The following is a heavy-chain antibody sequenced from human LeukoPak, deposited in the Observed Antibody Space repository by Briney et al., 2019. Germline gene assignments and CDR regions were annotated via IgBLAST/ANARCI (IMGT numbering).Heavy chain of an antibody. V-gene: IGHV7-4-1*02. CDR2: INTNTGNP. Sequence: ASVKVSCKASGYTFTSYAMNWVRQAPGQGLEWMGWINTNTGNPRYAQGFTGRFVFSLDTSVSTAYLQISSLKAEDTAVYYCARDQSSSWSHYYYMDVWGKGTTVTVSS. CDR1: GYTFTSYA. J-gene: IGHJ6*03. CDR3: ARDQSSSWSHYYYMDV. D-gene: IGHD6-13*01.